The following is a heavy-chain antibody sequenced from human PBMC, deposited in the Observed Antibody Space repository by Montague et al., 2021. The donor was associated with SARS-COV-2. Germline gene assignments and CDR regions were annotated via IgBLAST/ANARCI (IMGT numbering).Heavy chain of an antibody. CDR3: AREVGRGYSGYEGEY. Sequence: TLSLTCAVYGGSFSGYDWSWIRQPPGKGLEWIGEINHSGSTNXNPSLKSRVTISVDTSKNQFSLKLSSVTAADTAVYYCAREVGRGYSGYEGEYWGQGTLVTVSS. D-gene: IGHD5-12*01. J-gene: IGHJ4*02. CDR2: INHSGST. V-gene: IGHV4-34*01. CDR1: GGSFSGYD.